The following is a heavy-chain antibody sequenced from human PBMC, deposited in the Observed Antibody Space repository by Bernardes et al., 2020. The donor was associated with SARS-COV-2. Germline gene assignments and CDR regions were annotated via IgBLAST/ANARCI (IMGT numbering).Heavy chain of an antibody. Sequence: GSSLRVSCEASKFTVSNNYMSWVRQAPGKGLEWVSLLYSGGTTYYADSVKGRFTVSRDNSKNTLFLQMSDLRAEDTAIYYCATAPHYYYGLDVWGQGTAVTVSS. CDR3: ATAPHYYYGLDV. V-gene: IGHV3-53*01. CDR2: LYSGGTT. CDR1: KFTVSNNY. J-gene: IGHJ6*02.